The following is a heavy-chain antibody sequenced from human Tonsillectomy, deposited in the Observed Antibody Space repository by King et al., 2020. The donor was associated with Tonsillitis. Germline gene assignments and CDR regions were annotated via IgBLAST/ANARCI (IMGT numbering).Heavy chain of an antibody. CDR3: AKDGIGLSDWYFEL. Sequence: VQLVESGGGVVQPGRSLRLSCAASGLSFSNYGMHWVRQAPGKGLEWVALIAYDGSYENYADSVKGRFTTSRDNSKNTLYLEMNSLRVEDTAVYYCAKDGIGLSDWYFELWGRGTLVTVSS. J-gene: IGHJ2*01. CDR2: IAYDGSYE. CDR1: GLSFSNYG. V-gene: IGHV3-30*18. D-gene: IGHD3-16*01.